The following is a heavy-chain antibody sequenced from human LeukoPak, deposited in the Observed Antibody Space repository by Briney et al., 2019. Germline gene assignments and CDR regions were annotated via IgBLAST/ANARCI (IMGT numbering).Heavy chain of an antibody. V-gene: IGHV1-24*01. CDR3: ARIVVVPAATPFDY. J-gene: IGHJ4*02. Sequence: ASVKVSCKVSGYTLTELSMHWVRQAPGKGLEWMGGFDPEDGETIYAQKLQGRVTMTTDTSTSTAYMELRSLRSDDTAVYYCARIVVVPAATPFDYWGQGTLVTVSS. CDR2: FDPEDGET. D-gene: IGHD2-2*01. CDR1: GYTLTELS.